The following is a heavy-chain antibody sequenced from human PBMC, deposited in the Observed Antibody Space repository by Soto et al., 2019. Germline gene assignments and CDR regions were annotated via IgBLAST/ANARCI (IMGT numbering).Heavy chain of an antibody. V-gene: IGHV3-13*01. CDR1: GFTFSNFD. CDR2: IGAARGA. Sequence: PGGSLRLSCATSGFTFSNFDMRWVRQVPGKCLEWVSAIGAARGAYYGGSVKGGFTITRESARNAVYLQVNDPRAGDSGRCDCAKVYTGRLPRGADYYYAMDVWSHGXTVTVYS. CDR3: AKVYTGRLPRGADYYYAMDV. J-gene: IGHJ6*02. D-gene: IGHD2-2*02.